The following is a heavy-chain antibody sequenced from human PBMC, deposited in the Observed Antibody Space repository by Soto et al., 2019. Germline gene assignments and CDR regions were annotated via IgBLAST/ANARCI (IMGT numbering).Heavy chain of an antibody. CDR2: ISAYNGTT. CDR3: ARDGKFDP. CDR1: GYSSTSYG. J-gene: IGHJ5*02. Sequence: ASVKVSCKASGYSSTSYGISWVRQAPGQGLEWMGWISAYNGTTKYAQKLQGRVTMTTDTSTSTAYMELRGLRSDDTAVYYCARDGKFDPWGQGTLVTVSS. V-gene: IGHV1-18*01.